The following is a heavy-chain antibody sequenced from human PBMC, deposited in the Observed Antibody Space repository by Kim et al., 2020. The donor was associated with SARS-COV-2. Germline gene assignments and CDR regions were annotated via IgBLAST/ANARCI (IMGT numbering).Heavy chain of an antibody. V-gene: IGHV3-33*01. CDR3: ARDGRFLEWSYIDY. J-gene: IGHJ4*02. D-gene: IGHD3-3*01. Sequence: YADSVKGRFTIPRDKSKNTLYLQMNSLRAEDTAVYYCARDGRFLEWSYIDYWGQGTLVTVSS.